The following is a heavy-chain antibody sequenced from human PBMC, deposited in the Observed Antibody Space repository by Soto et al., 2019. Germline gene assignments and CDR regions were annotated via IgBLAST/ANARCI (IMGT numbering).Heavy chain of an antibody. Sequence: VASVKVSCKASGYSFTTYGIFWVRQAPGQGLEWMGWISPYNGKTNYAQNLQGRVSMTTDTSTTTAYMELRSLRSDDTAVYYCARPYDSSQSPRFDYWGQGTLVTAPQ. CDR1: GYSFTTYG. V-gene: IGHV1-18*01. CDR3: ARPYDSSQSPRFDY. D-gene: IGHD3-22*01. CDR2: ISPYNGKT. J-gene: IGHJ4*02.